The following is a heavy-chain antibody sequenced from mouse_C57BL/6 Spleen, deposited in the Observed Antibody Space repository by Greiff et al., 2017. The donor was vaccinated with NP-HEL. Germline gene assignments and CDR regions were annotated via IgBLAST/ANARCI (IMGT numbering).Heavy chain of an antibody. J-gene: IGHJ2*01. D-gene: IGHD1-1*01. Sequence: EVQLQQSGPELVKPGASVKISCKASGYSFTGYYMNWVKQSPEKSLEWIGEINPSTGGTTYNQKFKAKATLTVDKSSSTAYMQLKSLTSEDSAVYYCARSRGRDYYYVPYYFDYWGQGTTLTVSS. V-gene: IGHV1-42*01. CDR3: ARSRGRDYYYVPYYFDY. CDR2: INPSTGGT. CDR1: GYSFTGYY.